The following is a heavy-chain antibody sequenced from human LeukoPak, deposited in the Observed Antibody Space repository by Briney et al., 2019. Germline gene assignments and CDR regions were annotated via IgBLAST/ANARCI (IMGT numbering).Heavy chain of an antibody. D-gene: IGHD6-6*01. CDR3: ARGVRIAARPAFDP. V-gene: IGHV4-4*02. CDR2: IYHSGST. CDR1: GGSISSSNW. Sequence: SETLSLTCAVSGGSISSSNWWSWVRQPPGKGLEWIGEIYHSGSTNYNPSLKSRVTISVDTSKNQFSLKLSSVTAADTAVYYCARGVRIAARPAFDPWGLGTLVTVSS. J-gene: IGHJ5*02.